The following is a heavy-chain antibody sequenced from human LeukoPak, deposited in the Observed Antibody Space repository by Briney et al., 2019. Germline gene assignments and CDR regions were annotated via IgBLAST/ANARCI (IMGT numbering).Heavy chain of an antibody. CDR1: GFTFSTYT. D-gene: IGHD5-18*01. V-gene: IGHV3-21*01. CDR2: ISSSNSDI. J-gene: IGHJ4*02. CDR3: AIMGRGYSYGKDY. Sequence: GGSLRLSCAASGFTFSTYTMNWVRQAPGKGLEWVSSISSSNSDIYYADSMKGRFTISIDNSKNSLYLQMTSLRGEDTAVYYCAIMGRGYSYGKDYWGQGTLVTVSS.